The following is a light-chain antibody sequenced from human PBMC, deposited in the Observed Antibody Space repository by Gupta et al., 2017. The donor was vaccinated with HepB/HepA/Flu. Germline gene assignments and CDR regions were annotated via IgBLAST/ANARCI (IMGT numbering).Light chain of an antibody. CDR3: GTWDSSLSAGV. Sequence: QSVLTQPPSVSVAPVQKVTISCSGSSSNIGNNYVSWYQQLPGTAPELLIYENNKRPSGIPDRFSGSKSGTSATLGITGLQTGDEADYYCGTWDSSLSAGVFGGGTKLTVL. CDR2: ENN. V-gene: IGLV1-51*02. CDR1: SSNIGNNY. J-gene: IGLJ2*01.